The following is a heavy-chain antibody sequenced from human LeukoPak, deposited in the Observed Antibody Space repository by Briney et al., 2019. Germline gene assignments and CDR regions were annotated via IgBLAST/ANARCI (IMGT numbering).Heavy chain of an antibody. CDR2: IYYSGST. D-gene: IGHD4-23*01. Sequence: SETLSLTCTVSGGSISSYYWSWIRQPPGKGLEWIGYIYYSGSTNYNSSLKSRVTISIETSKTQFSLKLSSVTAADTAVYYCARHRVGGSVAFDIWGQGTKVTVSS. CDR3: ARHRVGGSVAFDI. J-gene: IGHJ3*02. V-gene: IGHV4-59*08. CDR1: GGSISSYY.